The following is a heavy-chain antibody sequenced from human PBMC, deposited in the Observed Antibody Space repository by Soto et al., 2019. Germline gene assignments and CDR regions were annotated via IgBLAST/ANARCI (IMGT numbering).Heavy chain of an antibody. D-gene: IGHD3-3*01. J-gene: IGHJ5*02. CDR2: IWYDGSNK. CDR3: ARDRNYDFWSGYYSLGARPHNWFDP. Sequence: GGSLRLSCAASGFTFSSYGMHWVRQAPGKGLEWVAVIWYDGSNKYYADSVKGRFTISRDNSKNTLYLQMNSLRAEDTAVYYCARDRNYDFWSGYYSLGARPHNWFDPWGQGTLVTVSS. CDR1: GFTFSSYG. V-gene: IGHV3-33*01.